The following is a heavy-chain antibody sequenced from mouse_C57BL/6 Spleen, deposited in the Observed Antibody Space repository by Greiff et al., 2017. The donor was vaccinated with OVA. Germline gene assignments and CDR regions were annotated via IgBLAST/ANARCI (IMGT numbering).Heavy chain of an antibody. Sequence: QVQLQQPGAELVMPGASVKLSCKASGYTFTSYWMHWVKQRPGQGLEWIGEIDPSDSYTNYNQKFKGKSTLTVDKSSSTAYMQLSSLTSEDSAVYYCASQITTVVARYFDVWGTGTTVTVSS. CDR3: ASQITTVVARYFDV. J-gene: IGHJ1*03. CDR1: GYTFTSYW. D-gene: IGHD1-1*01. V-gene: IGHV1-69*01. CDR2: IDPSDSYT.